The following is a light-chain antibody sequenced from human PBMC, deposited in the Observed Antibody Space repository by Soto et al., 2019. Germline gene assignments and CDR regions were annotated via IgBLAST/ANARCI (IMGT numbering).Light chain of an antibody. CDR1: SSNIGTNT. Sequence: QSVLTQPPSASGTPGQWVTISCSGSSSNIGTNTVNWYRQLPGTAPKLLIFSNNQRPSGVPDRFSGSKSGTSASLAISGLQSEDEADYYCAAWDDSLNGPLFGGGTKLTVL. CDR3: AAWDDSLNGPL. J-gene: IGLJ3*02. V-gene: IGLV1-44*01. CDR2: SNN.